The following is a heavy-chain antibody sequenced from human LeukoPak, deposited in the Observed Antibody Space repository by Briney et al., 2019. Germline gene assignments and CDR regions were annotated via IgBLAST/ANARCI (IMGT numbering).Heavy chain of an antibody. CDR2: TYTSGST. CDR1: GGSISSGYYY. V-gene: IGHV4-61*02. J-gene: IGHJ4*02. CDR3: ATESPNYYDSSVYFDY. D-gene: IGHD3-22*01. Sequence: SQTLSLTCTVSGGSISSGYYYWSWIRQPAGKGLEWIGRTYTSGSTNYNPSLKSRVTMSVDTSKKQFYLKLSSVTAADTAMYYCATESPNYYDSSVYFDYWGQGTLVTVSS.